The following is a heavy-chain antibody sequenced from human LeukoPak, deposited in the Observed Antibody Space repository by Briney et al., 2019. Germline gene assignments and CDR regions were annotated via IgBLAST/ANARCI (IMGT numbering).Heavy chain of an antibody. CDR2: ISSRSSYT. V-gene: IGHV3-11*03. CDR3: ARGYNYPDY. CDR1: GFAFSDYY. Sequence: GGSLRLSCAASGFAFSDYYMNWIRQAAGKGLEWVSYISSRSSYTNYADSVKGRFTISRDNAKNSLYLQMNSLRAEDTALYYCARGYNYPDYWGQGTLLTVSS. D-gene: IGHD5-24*01. J-gene: IGHJ4*02.